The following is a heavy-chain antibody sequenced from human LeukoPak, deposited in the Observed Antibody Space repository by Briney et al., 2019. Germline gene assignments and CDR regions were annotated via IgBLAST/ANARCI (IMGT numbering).Heavy chain of an antibody. J-gene: IGHJ4*02. V-gene: IGHV1-69*13. CDR2: IIPIFGTA. D-gene: IGHD2-2*01. CDR1: GGTFSSYA. Sequence: SVKVSCKASGGTFSSYAISWVRQAPRQGLEWMGGIIPIFGTANYAQKFQGRVTITADESTSTAYMELSSLRSEDTAVYYCAISPAVVVPAAIDYWGQGTLSPSPQ. CDR3: AISPAVVVPAAIDY.